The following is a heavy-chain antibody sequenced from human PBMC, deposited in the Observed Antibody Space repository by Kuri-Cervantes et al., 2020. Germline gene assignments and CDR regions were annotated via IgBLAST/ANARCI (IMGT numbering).Heavy chain of an antibody. Sequence: GESLKISCAASGFTFSDYYMSWIRQAPGKGLEWVSYISSSSSTIYYADSVKGRFTISRDNAKNSLYLQMNSLRDEDTAVYYCARDSYYYDSSGYYPPAGYYGMDVWGQGTTVTVSS. J-gene: IGHJ6*02. D-gene: IGHD3-22*01. V-gene: IGHV3-11*04. CDR3: ARDSYYYDSSGYYPPAGYYGMDV. CDR2: ISSSSSTI. CDR1: GFTFSDYY.